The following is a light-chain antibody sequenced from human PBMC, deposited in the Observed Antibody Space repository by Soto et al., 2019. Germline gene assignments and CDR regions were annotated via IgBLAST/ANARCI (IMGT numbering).Light chain of an antibody. V-gene: IGKV1-13*02. J-gene: IGKJ2*01. Sequence: AIQLTQSPSSLSASVGDRVTITCRASQGISSALAWYQQKPGKAPKLLIYDASSLESGVPSRFSGSGSGTDFTLTISSLHPEDIATYYCQQFAPMYTFGQRTKLEIK. CDR2: DAS. CDR3: QQFAPMYT. CDR1: QGISSA.